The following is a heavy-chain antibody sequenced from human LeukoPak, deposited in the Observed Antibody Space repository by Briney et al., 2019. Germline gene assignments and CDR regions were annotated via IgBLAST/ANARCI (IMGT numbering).Heavy chain of an antibody. Sequence: GESLKISCKGSGYSFTSYWIGWVRQMPGKGLEWMGIIYPGDSDTRYSPSFQGQVTISADKSISTAYLQWSSLKASDTAMYYCARQGRHYYDSSGLQANFDYWGQGTLVTVSS. CDR3: ARQGRHYYDSSGLQANFDY. CDR1: GYSFTSYW. CDR2: IYPGDSDT. D-gene: IGHD3-22*01. J-gene: IGHJ4*02. V-gene: IGHV5-51*01.